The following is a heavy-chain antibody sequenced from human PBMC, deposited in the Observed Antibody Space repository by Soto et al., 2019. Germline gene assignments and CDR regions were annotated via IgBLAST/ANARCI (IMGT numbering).Heavy chain of an antibody. CDR1: GGTFSSYT. CDR3: ARGSPDSFPPNKYFQH. CDR2: IIPILGIA. J-gene: IGHJ1*01. Sequence: QVQLVQSGAEVKKPGSSVKVSCKASGGTFSSYTISWVRQAPGQGLEWMGRIIPILGIANYAQKFQGRVTMTADKCTSTAYMELSSVRSEATAVYYCARGSPDSFPPNKYFQHWGQGTLVTVSS. D-gene: IGHD3-22*01. V-gene: IGHV1-69*02.